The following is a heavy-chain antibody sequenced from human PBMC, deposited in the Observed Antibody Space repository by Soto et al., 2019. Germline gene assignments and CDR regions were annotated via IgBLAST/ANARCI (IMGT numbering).Heavy chain of an antibody. CDR2: INHSGST. CDR3: AREGYGDIWYFDL. V-gene: IGHV4-34*01. CDR1: GGSFSGYY. J-gene: IGHJ2*01. Sequence: QVQLQQWGAGLLKPSETLSLTCAVYGGSFSGYYWSWIRQPPGKGLEWFGEINHSGSTNYNPSLKSRATISEDPSKNQSSRRRSCVTAADTALYYCAREGYGDIWYFDLGGRGPLVTVPS. D-gene: IGHD4-17*01.